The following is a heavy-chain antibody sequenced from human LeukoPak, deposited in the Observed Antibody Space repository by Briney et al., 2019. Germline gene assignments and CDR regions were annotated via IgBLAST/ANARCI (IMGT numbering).Heavy chain of an antibody. Sequence: GGSLRLSCAASGFTFSSYAMSWVRQAPGKGLEWVSYISSGSTTIYYADSVKGRFTVSRDNAKNSLYLQMNSLRAEDTAVYYCASMAPWAGDLYFDYWGQGTLVTVSS. CDR1: GFTFSSYA. J-gene: IGHJ4*02. CDR2: ISSGSTTI. D-gene: IGHD7-27*01. CDR3: ASMAPWAGDLYFDY. V-gene: IGHV3-48*01.